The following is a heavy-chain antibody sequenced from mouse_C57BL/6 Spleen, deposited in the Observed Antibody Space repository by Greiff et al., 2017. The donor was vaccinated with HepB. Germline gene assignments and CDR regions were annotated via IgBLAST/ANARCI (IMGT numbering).Heavy chain of an antibody. D-gene: IGHD3-2*02. CDR2: ISSGSSTI. V-gene: IGHV5-17*01. J-gene: IGHJ4*01. CDR3: ARLRGDYAMDY. Sequence: EVQLVESGGGLVKPGGSLKLSCAASGFTFSDYGMHWVRQAPEKGLEWVAYISSGSSTIYYADTVKGRFTISRDNAKNTLFLQMTSLRSEDTAMYYCARLRGDYAMDYWGQGTSVTVSS. CDR1: GFTFSDYG.